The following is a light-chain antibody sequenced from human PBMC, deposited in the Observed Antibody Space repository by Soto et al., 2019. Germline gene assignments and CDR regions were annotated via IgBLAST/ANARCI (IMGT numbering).Light chain of an antibody. V-gene: IGLV2-14*01. CDR1: SSDVGGYNY. CDR2: DVS. CDR3: SSYTSSSTYYV. J-gene: IGLJ1*01. Sequence: QSLLTHPASVSGSPGQSITISCTGTSSDVGGYNYVSWYQQHPGKAPKLMIYDVSNRPSGVSNRFSGSKSGNTASLTISGLQAEDEADYYCSSYTSSSTYYVFGTGTKVTVL.